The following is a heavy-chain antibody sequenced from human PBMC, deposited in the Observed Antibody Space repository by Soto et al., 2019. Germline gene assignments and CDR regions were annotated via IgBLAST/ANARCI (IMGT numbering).Heavy chain of an antibody. CDR1: GGSISSGGYY. V-gene: IGHV4-31*03. J-gene: IGHJ4*02. Sequence: PSETLSLTCTVSGGSISSGGYYWSWIRQHPGKGLEWIGYIYYSGSTYYNPSLKSRVTISVDTSNNQFSLKLSSVTAADTAVYYCARGVRTHRIDYWGQGTLVTVSS. CDR2: IYYSGST. D-gene: IGHD3-10*01. CDR3: ARGVRTHRIDY.